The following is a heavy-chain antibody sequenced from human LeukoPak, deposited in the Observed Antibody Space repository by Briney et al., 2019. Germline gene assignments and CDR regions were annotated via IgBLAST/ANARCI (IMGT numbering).Heavy chain of an antibody. Sequence: GASVTVSCKASGGIFNRHAISWVRQAPGQGLEWMGIINPSGGSTSYAQKFQGRVTMTRDTSTSTVYMELSSLRSEDTAVYYCARATPGYSYGIDYWGQGTLVTVSS. CDR2: INPSGGST. CDR3: ARATPGYSYGIDY. J-gene: IGHJ4*02. D-gene: IGHD5-18*01. CDR1: GGIFNRHA. V-gene: IGHV1-46*02.